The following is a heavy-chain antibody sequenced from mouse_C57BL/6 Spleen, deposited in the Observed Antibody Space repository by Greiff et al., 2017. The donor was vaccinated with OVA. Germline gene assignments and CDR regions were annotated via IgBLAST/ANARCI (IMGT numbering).Heavy chain of an antibody. Sequence: EVQLQESGPGLVKPSQSLSLTCSVTGYSITSGYYWNWIRQFPGNKLEWMGYISYDGSNNYNPSLKNRISITRDTSKNQFFLNLNSVTTEDTDTDVCARTRLTGTPYFDVWGTGTTVTVSS. D-gene: IGHD4-1*01. V-gene: IGHV3-6*01. J-gene: IGHJ1*03. CDR3: ARTRLTGTPYFDV. CDR2: ISYDGSN. CDR1: GYSITSGYY.